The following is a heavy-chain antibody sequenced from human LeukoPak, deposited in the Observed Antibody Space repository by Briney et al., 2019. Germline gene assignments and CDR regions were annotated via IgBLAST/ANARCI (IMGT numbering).Heavy chain of an antibody. J-gene: IGHJ4*02. CDR3: AKDVTDIVVVTARLYDY. CDR2: ISGSGGST. V-gene: IGHV3-23*01. CDR1: GFTFSSYA. Sequence: RAGGSLRLSCAASGFTFSSYAMSWVRQAPGKGLEWVSAISGSGGSTYYADSVKGRFTISRDNSKNTLYLQMNGLRAEDTAVYYCAKDVTDIVVVTARLYDYWGQGTLVTVSS. D-gene: IGHD2-21*02.